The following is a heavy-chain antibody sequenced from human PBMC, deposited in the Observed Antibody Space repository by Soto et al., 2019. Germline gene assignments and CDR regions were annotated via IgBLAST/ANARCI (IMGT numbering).Heavy chain of an antibody. CDR3: ARGDSSSWYIYYYYGMDV. J-gene: IGHJ6*02. V-gene: IGHV3-21*01. D-gene: IGHD6-13*01. Sequence: GGSLRFSCAASGFTFSSYSMNWVRQAPGKGLEWVSSISSSSSYIYYADSVKGRFTISRDNAKNSLYLQMNSLRAEDTAVYCCARGDSSSWYIYYYYGMDVWGQGTTVTVSS. CDR1: GFTFSSYS. CDR2: ISSSSSYI.